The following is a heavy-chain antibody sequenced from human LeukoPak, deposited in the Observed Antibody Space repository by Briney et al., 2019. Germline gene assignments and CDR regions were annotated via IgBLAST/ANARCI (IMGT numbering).Heavy chain of an antibody. V-gene: IGHV1-69*13. CDR2: IIPIFGTA. Sequence: GASVKVSSKASGGTFSSYAISWVRQAPGQGLEWMGGIIPIFGTANYAQKFQGRVTITADESTSTAYMELSSLRSEDTAVYYCARGGCSGGSCYRPFDYWGQGTLVTVSS. CDR1: GGTFSSYA. J-gene: IGHJ4*02. D-gene: IGHD2-15*01. CDR3: ARGGCSGGSCYRPFDY.